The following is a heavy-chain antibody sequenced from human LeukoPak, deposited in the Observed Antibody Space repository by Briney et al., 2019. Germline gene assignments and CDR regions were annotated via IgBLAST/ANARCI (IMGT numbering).Heavy chain of an antibody. CDR3: ARDDQWLGASGY. CDR2: ISAYNGNT. D-gene: IGHD6-19*01. V-gene: IGHV1-18*01. Sequence: ASVKVSCKASGGTFSSYGISWVRQAPGQGLEWMGWISAYNGNTNYAQKLQGRVTMTTDTSTSTAYMELRSLRSDDTAVYYCARDDQWLGASGYWGQGTLVTVSS. J-gene: IGHJ4*02. CDR1: GGTFSSYG.